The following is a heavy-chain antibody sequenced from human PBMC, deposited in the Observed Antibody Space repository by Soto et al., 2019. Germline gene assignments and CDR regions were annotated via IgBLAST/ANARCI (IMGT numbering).Heavy chain of an antibody. Sequence: PGGSLRLSCAASGFTFSSYSMNWVRQAPGKGLEWVSSISSSSSYIYYADSVKGRFTISRDNAKNSLYLQMNSLRAEDTAVYYCARVGIAAAGTSPGFFDYWGQGTLVTVSS. CDR2: ISSSSSYI. V-gene: IGHV3-21*01. D-gene: IGHD6-13*01. CDR1: GFTFSSYS. J-gene: IGHJ4*02. CDR3: ARVGIAAAGTSPGFFDY.